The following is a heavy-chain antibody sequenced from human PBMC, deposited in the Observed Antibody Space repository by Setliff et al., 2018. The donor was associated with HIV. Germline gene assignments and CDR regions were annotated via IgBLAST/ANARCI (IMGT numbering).Heavy chain of an antibody. CDR2: INHSGST. V-gene: IGHV4-34*01. Sequence: PSETLSLTCAVYGGSFSGYYWSWIRQPPGKGLEWIGEINHSGSTNYNPSLKSRVTISVDTSKNQFSLKLSSVTAADTAVYYCVGSTIAAAGDFDYWGQGTLVTVSS. D-gene: IGHD6-13*01. J-gene: IGHJ4*02. CDR1: GGSFSGYY. CDR3: VGSTIAAAGDFDY.